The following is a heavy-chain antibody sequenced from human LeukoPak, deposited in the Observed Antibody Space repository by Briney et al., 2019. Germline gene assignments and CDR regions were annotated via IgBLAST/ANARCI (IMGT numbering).Heavy chain of an antibody. Sequence: GASVKVSCKVSGYTLTELSMHWVRQAPGKGLEWMGGFDPEDGETIYAQKFQGRVTMTEDTSTDTAYMELSSLRSEDTAVYYCASHTPGDDAFDIWGQGTMVTVSS. J-gene: IGHJ3*02. D-gene: IGHD3-16*01. CDR3: ASHTPGDDAFDI. V-gene: IGHV1-24*01. CDR1: GYTLTELS. CDR2: FDPEDGET.